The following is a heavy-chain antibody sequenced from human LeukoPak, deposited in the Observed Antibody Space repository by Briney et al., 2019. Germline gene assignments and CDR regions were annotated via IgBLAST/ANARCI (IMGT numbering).Heavy chain of an antibody. D-gene: IGHD2-2*01. Sequence: GSLRLSCAVSGFTFSDYYMSWIRQAPGQGLEWVSYISSSGSTKYYADSVKGRFTISRDNAKNSLYLQMNSLRAEDTAVYYCARKGQKGYCSSTSCPPWYFDLWGRGTLVTVSS. V-gene: IGHV3-11*01. J-gene: IGHJ2*01. CDR3: ARKGQKGYCSSTSCPPWYFDL. CDR2: ISSSGSTK. CDR1: GFTFSDYY.